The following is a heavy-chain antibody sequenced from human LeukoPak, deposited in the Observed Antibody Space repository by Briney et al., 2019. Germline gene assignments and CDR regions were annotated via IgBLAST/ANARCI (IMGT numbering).Heavy chain of an antibody. CDR1: GGSFRGYY. D-gene: IGHD3-22*01. Sequence: SETLSLTCTVYGGSFRGYYWSWIRQPPGKGLEWIGEINHSGSTNYNPSLKSRVTISLDTSKNQFSLRMSSVTSADTAVYYCARAGDSSDYGDYWGQGTLVTVSS. J-gene: IGHJ4*02. CDR2: INHSGST. V-gene: IGHV4-34*01. CDR3: ARAGDSSDYGDY.